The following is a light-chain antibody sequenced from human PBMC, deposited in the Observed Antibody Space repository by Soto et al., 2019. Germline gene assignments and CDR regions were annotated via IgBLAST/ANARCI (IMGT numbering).Light chain of an antibody. CDR3: AAWDNSLNGYA. J-gene: IGLJ1*01. CDR1: SSNIGSTR. CDR2: SDN. Sequence: QSVLTQPPSASGTAGQRVAISCSGASSNIGSTRANWYRQLPGTAPKLLIYSDNQRPSGVPDRFSGSKSGTSASLAISGLQSEDEADYYCAAWDNSLNGYAFGTRTKVTVL. V-gene: IGLV1-44*01.